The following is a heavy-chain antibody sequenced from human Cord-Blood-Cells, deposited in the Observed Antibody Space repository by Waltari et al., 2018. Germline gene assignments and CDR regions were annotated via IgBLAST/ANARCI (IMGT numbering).Heavy chain of an antibody. J-gene: IGHJ4*02. V-gene: IGHV3-30*02. Sequence: QVQLVESGGGVVQPGGSLRLPCAASGLPFSSYGMHWVRQAPGKGLEWVAFIRYDGSNKYYADSVKGRFTISRDNSKNTLYLQMNSLRAEDTAVYYCAKDCGQQLDYWGQGTLVTVSS. CDR2: IRYDGSNK. D-gene: IGHD6-13*01. CDR3: AKDCGQQLDY. CDR1: GLPFSSYG.